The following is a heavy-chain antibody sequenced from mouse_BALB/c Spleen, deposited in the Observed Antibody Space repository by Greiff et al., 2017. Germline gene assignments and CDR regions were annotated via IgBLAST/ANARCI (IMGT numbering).Heavy chain of an antibody. D-gene: IGHD2-4*01. V-gene: IGHV5-17*02. CDR3: ARSYYDYDQGVSDY. CDR2: ISSGSSTI. Sequence: EVKLMESGGGLVQPGGSRKLSCAASGFTFSRFGMHWVRQAPEKRLEWVAYISSGSSTIYYADTVKGRFTISRDNPKNTLFLQMTSLRSEDTAMYYCARSYYDYDQGVSDYWGQGTTLTVSS. J-gene: IGHJ2*01. CDR1: GFTFSRFG.